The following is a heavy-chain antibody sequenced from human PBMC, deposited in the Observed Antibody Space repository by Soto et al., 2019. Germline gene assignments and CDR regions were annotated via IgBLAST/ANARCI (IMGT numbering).Heavy chain of an antibody. J-gene: IGHJ4*02. CDR3: ARDWYYYDSSGYAVWGYFDY. V-gene: IGHV1-18*01. CDR1: GYTFTSYG. D-gene: IGHD3-22*01. CDR2: ISAYNGNT. Sequence: ASVKVSCKASGYTFTSYGIRWVRQAPGQGLEWMGWISAYNGNTNYAQKLQGRVTMTTDTSTSTAYMELRSLRSDDTAVYYCARDWYYYDSSGYAVWGYFDYWGQGTLVTVSS.